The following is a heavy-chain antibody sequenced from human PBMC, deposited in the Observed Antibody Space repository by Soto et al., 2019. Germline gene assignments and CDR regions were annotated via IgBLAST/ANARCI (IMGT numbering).Heavy chain of an antibody. V-gene: IGHV4-31*03. CDR1: GGSISSGGYY. CDR2: IYYSGST. Sequence: SETLSLTCTVSGGSISSGGYYWSWIRQHPGKGLEWIGYIYYSGSTYYNPSLKSRVTISVDTSKNQFSLKLSSVTAADTAVYYCARATFTMIVVALFDYWGQGTLVTVSS. CDR3: ARATFTMIVVALFDY. J-gene: IGHJ4*02. D-gene: IGHD3-22*01.